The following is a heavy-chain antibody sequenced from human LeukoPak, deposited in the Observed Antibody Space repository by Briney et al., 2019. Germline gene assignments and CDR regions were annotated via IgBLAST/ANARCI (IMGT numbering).Heavy chain of an antibody. CDR1: GYPFTSYS. Sequence: ASVKVSCKASGYPFTSYSVNWVRQAPGQGLEWMGWSSGYNDNTNYAQKFQGRVTMTTDTSTSTAYMELRSLRSDDTAVYYCARDKLNPVYLRNWGQGTIVTVSS. J-gene: IGHJ3*01. V-gene: IGHV1-18*01. CDR3: ARDKLNPVYLRN. D-gene: IGHD5/OR15-5a*01. CDR2: SSGYNDNT.